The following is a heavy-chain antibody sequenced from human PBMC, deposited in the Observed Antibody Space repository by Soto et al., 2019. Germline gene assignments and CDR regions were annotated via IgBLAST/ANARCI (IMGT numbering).Heavy chain of an antibody. V-gene: IGHV3-21*01. Sequence: EVQLVESGGGLVKPGGSLRLSCAASGFTFSSYSMNWVRQAPGKGLELVSSISSSSSYIYYADSVKGRFTISRDNAKNSLYLQMNSLRAEDTAVYYCAREGSSWYADYYYYGMDVWGQGTTVTVSS. CDR1: GFTFSSYS. CDR3: AREGSSWYADYYYYGMDV. CDR2: ISSSSSYI. D-gene: IGHD6-13*01. J-gene: IGHJ6*02.